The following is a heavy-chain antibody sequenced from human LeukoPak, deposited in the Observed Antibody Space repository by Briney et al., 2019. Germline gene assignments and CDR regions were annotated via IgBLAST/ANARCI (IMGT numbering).Heavy chain of an antibody. D-gene: IGHD2/OR15-2a*01. Sequence: GGSLRLSCAASGLSFLNAWMIWVRQAPGKGLEWVGRIKSNADGGTPDYAAPARGRFTISRDDSKNTLYLQMNSLKTEDTAVYYCTTFYHEYSPYWGRGTLVTVSS. J-gene: IGHJ4*02. CDR1: GLSFLNAW. V-gene: IGHV3-15*01. CDR3: TTFYHEYSPY. CDR2: IKSNADGGTP.